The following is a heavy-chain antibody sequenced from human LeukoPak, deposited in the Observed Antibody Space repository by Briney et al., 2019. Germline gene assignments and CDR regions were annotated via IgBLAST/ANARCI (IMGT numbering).Heavy chain of an antibody. J-gene: IGHJ4*03. V-gene: IGHV3-23*01. CDR3: AGRSGYSPYYFDY. Sequence: GRSLRLSCATSGFTFSSCGISWVRQAPGKGLEWVSCISGSVGATYYADSVKGRFTISRDNSKNTLYQQMNGLRDEDTALYYCAGRSGYSPYYFDYWGKGTTVSTSS. CDR2: ISGSVGAT. CDR1: GFTFSSCG. D-gene: IGHD3-22*01.